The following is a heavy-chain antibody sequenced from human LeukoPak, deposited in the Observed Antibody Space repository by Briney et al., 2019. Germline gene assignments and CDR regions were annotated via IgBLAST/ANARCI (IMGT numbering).Heavy chain of an antibody. CDR2: ISSSGRNT. D-gene: IGHD4-17*01. CDR1: GFTFSTYA. Sequence: GGSLRLSCAASGFTFSTYAMSWVRQAPGKGLEWVSGISSSGRNTYYADSVKGRFSISRDKSKNTLYLQMHSLRVEDTAVYYCAKDVDYDDYYHGMDVWGQGSTVTVSS. J-gene: IGHJ6*02. V-gene: IGHV3-23*01. CDR3: AKDVDYDDYYHGMDV.